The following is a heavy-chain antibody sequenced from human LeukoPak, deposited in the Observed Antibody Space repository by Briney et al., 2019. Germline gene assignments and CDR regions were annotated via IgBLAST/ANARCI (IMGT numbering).Heavy chain of an antibody. CDR3: TRAPPGMTMMTDY. Sequence: ASVKVSCKASGYAFTNYHIAWVRQAPGQGLEWMGWVSTNDGNTVYAQRLQGRVTMTTDTSTSVAYMELRSLTSDDTAVYYCTRAPPGMTMMTDYWGQGTLVTVSS. V-gene: IGHV1-18*01. CDR2: VSTNDGNT. J-gene: IGHJ4*02. CDR1: GYAFTNYH. D-gene: IGHD3-22*01.